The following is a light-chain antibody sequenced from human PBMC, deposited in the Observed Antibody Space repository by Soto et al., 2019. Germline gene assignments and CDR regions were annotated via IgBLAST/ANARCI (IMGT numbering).Light chain of an antibody. CDR3: QQFDSSVT. J-gene: IGKJ1*01. CDR1: QSVSSTF. CDR2: GAS. Sequence: EIVLTQSPGSLSLSPGERATLSCRASQSVSSTFFAWYQQRPGQAPRLLMYGASSRATVIPERFSGSGSGPDFTLTISRLEPEDFAVYYCQQFDSSVTFGQGTKVEIK. V-gene: IGKV3-20*01.